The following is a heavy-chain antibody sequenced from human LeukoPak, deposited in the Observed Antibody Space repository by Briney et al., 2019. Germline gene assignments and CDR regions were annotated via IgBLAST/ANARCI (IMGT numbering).Heavy chain of an antibody. J-gene: IGHJ4*02. CDR2: IDREGSAK. Sequence: PGESLRLSCAASGFNFTKTWMTWVRQAPGTGLEWVANIDREGSAKYYVDSVKGRFTISRDNAKNSLNLQMSLLRADDTAVYYCTNMDSWGQGTLVTVSS. D-gene: IGHD2-2*03. V-gene: IGHV3-7*01. CDR1: GFNFTKTW. CDR3: TNMDS.